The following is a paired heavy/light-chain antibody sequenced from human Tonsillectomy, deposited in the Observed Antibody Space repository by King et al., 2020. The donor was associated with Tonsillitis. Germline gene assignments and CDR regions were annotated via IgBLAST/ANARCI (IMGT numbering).Light chain of an antibody. J-gene: IGLJ2*01. Sequence: QSVLTQPPSVSGAPGQRVTISCTGSSSNIGAGYDVHWYQQLPGTAPKLLIYGNTNRPSGVPDRFSGSKSGTSASLAITGLQAEDEADYYCQSFDSSLSGVVFGGGTKLTVL. CDR1: SSNIGAGYD. CDR3: QSFDSSLSGVV. V-gene: IGLV1-40*01. CDR2: GNT.
Heavy chain of an antibody. J-gene: IGHJ3*02. CDR1: GFTFSSYW. CDR3: ARDLLYSGSYWVEDAFDI. Sequence: EVQLVESGGGLVQPGGSLRLSCAASGFTFSSYWMTWVRQAPGKGLEWVANIDLDGSQKYYVASVKGRFTISRDNAKNSLYLQMNSLRAEDTAVYYCARDLLYSGSYWVEDAFDIWGQGTMVTVSS. D-gene: IGHD1-26*01. V-gene: IGHV3-7*04. CDR2: IDLDGSQK.